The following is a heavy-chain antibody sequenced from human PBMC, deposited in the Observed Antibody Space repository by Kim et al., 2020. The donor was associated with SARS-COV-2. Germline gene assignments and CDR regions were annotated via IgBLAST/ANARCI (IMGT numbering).Heavy chain of an antibody. CDR3: ARDRYDYVWGSYRYTTYNYYGMDV. CDR2: ISSSSSYT. Sequence: GGSLRLSCAASGFTFSDYYMSWIRQAPGKGLEWVSYISSSSSYTNYADSVKGRFTISRDNAKNSLYLQMNSLRAEDTAVYYCARDRYDYVWGSYRYTTYNYYGMDVWGQGTTVTVSS. V-gene: IGHV3-11*05. D-gene: IGHD3-16*02. J-gene: IGHJ6*02. CDR1: GFTFSDYY.